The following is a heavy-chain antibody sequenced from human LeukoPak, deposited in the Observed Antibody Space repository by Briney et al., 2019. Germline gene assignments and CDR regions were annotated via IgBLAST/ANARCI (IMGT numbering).Heavy chain of an antibody. D-gene: IGHD5-12*01. J-gene: IGHJ6*02. CDR1: GFTFSSYG. CDR2: IRYDGSNK. CDR3: AKEWGSGYDLRYGLDV. Sequence: PGGSLRLSCAASGFTFSSYGMHWVRQAPGKGLEWVAFIRYDGSNKYYADSVKGRFTISRDNSKNTVYLQMNSLRAEDTALYYCAKEWGSGYDLRYGLDVWGQGTTVTVSS. V-gene: IGHV3-30*02.